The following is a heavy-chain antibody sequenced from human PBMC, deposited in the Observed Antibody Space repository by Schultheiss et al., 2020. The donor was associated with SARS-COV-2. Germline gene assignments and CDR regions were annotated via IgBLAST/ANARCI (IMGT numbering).Heavy chain of an antibody. J-gene: IGHJ6*02. CDR2: INSDGSST. CDR1: GFTFSSYA. D-gene: IGHD3-10*01. V-gene: IGHV3-74*01. Sequence: GGSLRLSCAASGFTFSSYAMHWVRQAPGKGLEWVSRINSDGSSTSYADSVKGRFTISRDNAKNSLYLQMNSLRAEDTAVYYCARGGRFVGMDVWGQGTTVTVSS. CDR3: ARGGRFVGMDV.